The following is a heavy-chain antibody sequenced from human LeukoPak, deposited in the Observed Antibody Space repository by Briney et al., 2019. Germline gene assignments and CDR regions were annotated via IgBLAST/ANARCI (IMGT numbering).Heavy chain of an antibody. CDR3: ARAPLTVKDAFDI. D-gene: IGHD4-11*01. CDR2: IFSSEST. Sequence: PSETLCLTCTVSGGSIRSYYWSWIRQPAGKGLEWIGRIFSSESTNYNPSLKGRVTMSLDTSKNQFSLRLSSVTAADTAVYYCARAPLTVKDAFDIWGQGTMVTVSS. J-gene: IGHJ3*02. CDR1: GGSIRSYY. V-gene: IGHV4-4*07.